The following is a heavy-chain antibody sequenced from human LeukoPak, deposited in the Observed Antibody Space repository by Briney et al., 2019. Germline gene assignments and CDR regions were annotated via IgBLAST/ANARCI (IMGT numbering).Heavy chain of an antibody. CDR1: GGSIADNNYF. V-gene: IGHV4-39*01. Sequence: SETLSLTCTVSGGSIADNNYFWGWIRQPPGKGLEWIGSIYYSGSTYYNPSLKSRVTISVDTSKNQFSLKLSSVTAADTAVYYCARHYVWFGEGVWFDPWGQGTLVTVSS. CDR3: ARHYVWFGEGVWFDP. D-gene: IGHD3-10*01. CDR2: IYYSGST. J-gene: IGHJ5*02.